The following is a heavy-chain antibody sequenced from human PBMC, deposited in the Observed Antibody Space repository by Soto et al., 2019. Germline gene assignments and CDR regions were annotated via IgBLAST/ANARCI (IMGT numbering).Heavy chain of an antibody. CDR1: GFTFSSYS. V-gene: IGHV3-21*01. Sequence: EVQLVESGGGMVKPGGSLRLSCAASGFTFSSYSMNWVRQAPGKGLEWVSSISSSSSFIYYADSVKGRFTISRDNAKNSLYLQMNSLRAEDTAVYYWARDPNYYGPGSYADGFDIWGQGTMVTVSS. CDR3: ARDPNYYGPGSYADGFDI. CDR2: ISSSSSFI. J-gene: IGHJ3*02. D-gene: IGHD3-10*01.